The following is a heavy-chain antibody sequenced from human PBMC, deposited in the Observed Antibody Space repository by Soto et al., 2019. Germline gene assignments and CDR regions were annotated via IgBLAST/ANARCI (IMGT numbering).Heavy chain of an antibody. CDR2: ISYDGSNK. CDR1: GFTFSSYA. V-gene: IGHV3-30-3*01. D-gene: IGHD2-15*01. CDR3: ARVNRVAAAPVYYYYGMDV. J-gene: IGHJ6*02. Sequence: GGSLRLSCAASGFTFSSYAMHWVRQAPGKGLEWVAVISYDGSNKYYADSVKGRFTISRDNSKNTLYLQMNSLRAEDTAVYYCARVNRVAAAPVYYYYGMDVWGQGTTVTVSS.